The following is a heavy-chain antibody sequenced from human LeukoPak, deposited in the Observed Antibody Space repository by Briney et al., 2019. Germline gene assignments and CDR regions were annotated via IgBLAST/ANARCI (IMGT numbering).Heavy chain of an antibody. D-gene: IGHD2-2*01. CDR1: GYSISSGYY. V-gene: IGHV4-38-2*02. J-gene: IGHJ4*02. Sequence: SETLSLTCAVSGYSISSGYYWGWIRQPPGKGREGIGSIYHSGSTYYNPSLTSRVTISVDTSKNQFSLKLSSVTAADTAVYYCARDIVVVPAAQDYWGQGTLVTVSS. CDR3: ARDIVVVPAAQDY. CDR2: IYHSGST.